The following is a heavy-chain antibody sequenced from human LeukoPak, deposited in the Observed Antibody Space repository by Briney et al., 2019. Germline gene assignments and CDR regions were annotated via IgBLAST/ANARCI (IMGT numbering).Heavy chain of an antibody. CDR1: GGSISGYY. D-gene: IGHD6-19*01. J-gene: IGHJ4*02. Sequence: PSETLSLTCTVSGGSISGYYWSWIRQPPGKGLEWIGYISYSGSTNYNPSLKSRVIISVDTSKNQLSLKLSSVTAADTAVYYCARVVASDSSGSPSLVDYWGQGTLVTVSS. CDR2: ISYSGST. CDR3: ARVVASDSSGSPSLVDY. V-gene: IGHV4-59*01.